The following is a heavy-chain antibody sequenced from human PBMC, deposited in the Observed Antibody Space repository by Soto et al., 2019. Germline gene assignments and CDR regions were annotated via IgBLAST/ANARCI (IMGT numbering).Heavy chain of an antibody. CDR1: GYSFTSYW. V-gene: IGHV5-51*01. D-gene: IGHD5-18*01. J-gene: IGHJ6*03. CDR2: IYPGDSDT. CDR3: ARHQLRTAMVSDYYYYYYMVV. Sequence: PGESLKISCKGSGYSFTSYWIGWVRQMPGKGLEWMGIIYPGDSDTRYSPSFQGQVTISADKSISTAYLQWSSLEASDTAMYYCARHQLRTAMVSDYYYYYYMVVWGKGTTVTVSS.